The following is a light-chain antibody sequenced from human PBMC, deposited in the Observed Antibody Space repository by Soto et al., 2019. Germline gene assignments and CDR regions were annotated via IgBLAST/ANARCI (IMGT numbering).Light chain of an antibody. J-gene: IGLJ3*02. CDR3: SSYTSSSTNWV. CDR1: SSDVGGYNY. V-gene: IGLV2-14*01. Sequence: QSALTQPASVSGSPGQSITISCTGTSSDVGGYNYVSWYQQHPGKAPKLMIYEVSNRPSGVSKRLSGSKSGNTASLTISGLQAEDESDYYCSSYTSSSTNWVFGGGTKLTVL. CDR2: EVS.